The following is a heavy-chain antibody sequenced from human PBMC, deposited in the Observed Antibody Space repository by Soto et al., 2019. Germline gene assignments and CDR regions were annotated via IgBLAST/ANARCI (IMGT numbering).Heavy chain of an antibody. V-gene: IGHV3-9*01. CDR3: VKGVRKPGTIKGCGYYLDQ. D-gene: IGHD5-12*01. J-gene: IGHJ4*02. CDR2: IQWSSGSL. Sequence: EVRLVESGGVLVQPGRPLRLSCIASGFTFDDHVMHWVRRAPGKGLEWVSGIQWSSGSLDYANSVKGRFTISRDNAKKSLDLQMNSLRREDTALYYCVKGVRKPGTIKGCGYYLDQWCQGTQVTVSS. CDR1: GFTFDDHV.